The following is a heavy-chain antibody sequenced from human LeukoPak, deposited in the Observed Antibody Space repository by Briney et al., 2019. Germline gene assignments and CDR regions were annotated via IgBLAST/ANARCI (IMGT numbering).Heavy chain of an antibody. CDR3: ARVSDYGDYAWFDP. Sequence: GASVKVSCKASGGTFSSYAISWVRQAPGQGLEWMGRIIPILGIANYAQKFQGRVTITADKSTSTAYMELSSLRSEDTAVYYCARVSDYGDYAWFDPWGQGTLVTVSS. D-gene: IGHD4-17*01. V-gene: IGHV1-69*04. CDR1: GGTFSSYA. CDR2: IIPILGIA. J-gene: IGHJ5*02.